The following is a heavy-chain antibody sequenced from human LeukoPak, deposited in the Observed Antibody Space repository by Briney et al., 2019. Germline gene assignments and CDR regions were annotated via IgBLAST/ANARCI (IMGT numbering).Heavy chain of an antibody. D-gene: IGHD3-22*01. CDR1: GYTFSNYW. Sequence: GESLKISCKVSGYTFSNYWIGWVRQMPGKGVEWMGIIYPGDSDTRYSPSFQGQVTISADKSISTAYLQWSSLKASDTAMYYCARHQAAWSGIIITMIGALDYWGQGTLVTVSS. CDR2: IYPGDSDT. CDR3: ARHQAAWSGIIITMIGALDY. J-gene: IGHJ4*02. V-gene: IGHV5-51*01.